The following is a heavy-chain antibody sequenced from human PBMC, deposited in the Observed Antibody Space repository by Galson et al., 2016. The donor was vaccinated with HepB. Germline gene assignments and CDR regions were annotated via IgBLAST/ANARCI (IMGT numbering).Heavy chain of an antibody. V-gene: IGHV3-7*01. CDR3: ARIKKAWSGFDY. CDR1: EYTFSTYW. Sequence: SLRLSCAVSEYTFSTYWMSWVRQTPGKGLEWVANIKQDGSETYYVDSVKGRFAISRDNAKNLAYLQMNSLRAEDTALYYCARIKKAWSGFDYWGRGTLVTVSS. J-gene: IGHJ4*02. D-gene: IGHD2-8*02. CDR2: IKQDGSET.